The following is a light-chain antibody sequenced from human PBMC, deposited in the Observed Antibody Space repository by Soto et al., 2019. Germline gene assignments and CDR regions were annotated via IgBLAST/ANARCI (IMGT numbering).Light chain of an antibody. CDR3: LQSNSYPWT. V-gene: IGKV1-5*03. J-gene: IGKJ1*01. Sequence: IPMTQSPSTLSASVGDRVTITCRASQTISNWLAWYQQKPGKAPKLLIYKASTLKSGVPSRFSGSGSGTEFTLTISSLQPDDFATYYCLQSNSYPWTFGQGTKVDI. CDR2: KAS. CDR1: QTISNW.